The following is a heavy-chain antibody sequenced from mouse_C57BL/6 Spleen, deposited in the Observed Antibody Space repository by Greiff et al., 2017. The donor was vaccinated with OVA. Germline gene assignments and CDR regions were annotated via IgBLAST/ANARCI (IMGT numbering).Heavy chain of an antibody. CDR1: GYTFTDYE. Sequence: VQLQQSGAELVRPGASVTLSCKASGYTFTDYEMHWVKQTPVHGLEWIGAIDPETGGTAYNQKFKGKAILTADKSSSTAYMELCSLTSEDSAVYYCTLRLLRWFAYWGQGTLVTVSA. D-gene: IGHD2-3*01. V-gene: IGHV1-15*01. CDR2: IDPETGGT. J-gene: IGHJ3*01. CDR3: TLRLLRWFAY.